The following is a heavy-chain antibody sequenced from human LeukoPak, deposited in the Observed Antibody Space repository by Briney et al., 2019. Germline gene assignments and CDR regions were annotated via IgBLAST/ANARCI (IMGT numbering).Heavy chain of an antibody. CDR2: IYSGGRT. CDR1: GFTVSNNY. V-gene: IGHV3-53*01. Sequence: GGSLRLSCAVSGFTVSNNYMNWVRQAPGKGLEWVSIIYSGGRTYYADSAKGRFTISRDIFKNTVYLQMNSLRAEDTAVYYCAREGATTAFDYWGQGTLVTVSS. D-gene: IGHD1-26*01. J-gene: IGHJ4*02. CDR3: AREGATTAFDY.